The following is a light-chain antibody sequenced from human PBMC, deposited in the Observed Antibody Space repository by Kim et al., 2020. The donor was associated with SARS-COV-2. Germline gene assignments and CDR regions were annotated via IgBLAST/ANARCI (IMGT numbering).Light chain of an antibody. CDR1: SLRSYY. CDR2: GKN. Sequence: SSELTQDPAVSVALGQTVRITCQGDSLRSYYASWYQQKPGQAPVLVIYGKNNRPSGIPDRFSGSSSGNTASLTITGAQPEDEADYYCNSRDSSGNLYVFG. V-gene: IGLV3-19*01. J-gene: IGLJ1*01. CDR3: NSRDSSGNLYV.